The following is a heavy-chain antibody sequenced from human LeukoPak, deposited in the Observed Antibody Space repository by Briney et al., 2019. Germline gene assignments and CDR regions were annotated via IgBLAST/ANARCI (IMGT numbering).Heavy chain of an antibody. CDR3: ARLQYYDGSGLDY. Sequence: GGSLRLSCAASEFTVSTNYMSWVRQAPGKGLEWVSVIYSGGSTYYADSVKGRFTVSRDNAKNTLYLQMNSLRAEDTAVYYCARLQYYDGSGLDYWGQGTLVTVSS. D-gene: IGHD3-22*01. V-gene: IGHV3-53*01. CDR2: IYSGGST. CDR1: EFTVSTNY. J-gene: IGHJ4*02.